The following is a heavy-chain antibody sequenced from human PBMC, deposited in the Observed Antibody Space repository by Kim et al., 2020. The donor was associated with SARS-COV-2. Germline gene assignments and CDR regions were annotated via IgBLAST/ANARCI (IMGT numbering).Heavy chain of an antibody. J-gene: IGHJ4*02. Sequence: SETLSLTCTVSGGSISSSSYYWGWIRQPPGKGLEWIGSIYYSGSTYYNPSLKSRVTISVDTSKNQFSLKLSSVTAADTAVYYCAREGPDGDYWGQGTLVTVSS. CDR2: IYYSGST. CDR1: GGSISSSSYY. V-gene: IGHV4-39*07. CDR3: AREGPDGDY.